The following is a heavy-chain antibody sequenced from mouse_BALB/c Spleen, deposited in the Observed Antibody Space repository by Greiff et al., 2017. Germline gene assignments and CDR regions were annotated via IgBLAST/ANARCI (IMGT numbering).Heavy chain of an antibody. Sequence: VQLQQSGPELVKPGASVKVSCKASGYTFTDYNMHWVKQSHGKSLEWIGYIYPYNGGTGYNQKFKSKATLTVDNSSSTAYMELRSLTSEDSAVYYCARTFTYCGSSPCDYWGQGTTLTVSS. CDR1: GYTFTDYN. CDR3: ARTFTYCGSSPCDY. CDR2: IYPYNGGT. V-gene: IGHV1S29*02. D-gene: IGHD1-1*01. J-gene: IGHJ2*01.